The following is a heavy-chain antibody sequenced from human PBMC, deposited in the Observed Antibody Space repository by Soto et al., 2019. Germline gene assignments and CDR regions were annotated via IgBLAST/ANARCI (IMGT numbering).Heavy chain of an antibody. J-gene: IGHJ6*02. D-gene: IGHD3-3*01. Sequence: SGPTLVNPTQTLTLTCSFSGFSLSADGMCVSWIRQPPGKALEWLALIDWEDNKFYNTPLKTRLTLSKDTSKNQVVLTMTDMDPVDTATYYCVRIRSGYSPYSYYYGLDVWGQGTTVTVSS. CDR1: GFSLSADGMC. V-gene: IGHV2-70*01. CDR2: IDWEDNK. CDR3: VRIRSGYSPYSYYYGLDV.